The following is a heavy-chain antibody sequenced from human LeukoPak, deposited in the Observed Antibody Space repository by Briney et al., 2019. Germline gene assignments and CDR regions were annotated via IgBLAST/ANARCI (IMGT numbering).Heavy chain of an antibody. V-gene: IGHV3-64D*09. D-gene: IGHD3-10*01. CDR2: ITSNGGST. J-gene: IGHJ4*02. CDR3: VKEGGRVHYGSGGFFDS. CDR1: GFTLSNYV. Sequence: QTGGSLRLSCSASGFTLSNYVMHWVRQAPGKGLEYVSAITSNGGSTYYAESVKGRFTFSRDNSKNTLYLQMSSLRAEDTAVYYCVKEGGRVHYGSGGFFDSWGQGTLVTVSS.